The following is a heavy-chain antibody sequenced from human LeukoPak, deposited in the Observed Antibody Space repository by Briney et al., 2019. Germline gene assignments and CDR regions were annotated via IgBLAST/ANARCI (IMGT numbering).Heavy chain of an antibody. Sequence: SETLSLTCTVSGGSISSSSYYWGWIRQPPGKGLEWIGSIYYSGSTYYNPSLKSRVTISVDTSKNQFSLKLSSVTAADTAVYYCARGLLNYDILTGYSSSEYYFDYWGQGTLVTVSS. CDR1: GGSISSSSYY. CDR2: IYYSGST. D-gene: IGHD3-9*01. J-gene: IGHJ4*02. V-gene: IGHV4-39*01. CDR3: ARGLLNYDILTGYSSSEYYFDY.